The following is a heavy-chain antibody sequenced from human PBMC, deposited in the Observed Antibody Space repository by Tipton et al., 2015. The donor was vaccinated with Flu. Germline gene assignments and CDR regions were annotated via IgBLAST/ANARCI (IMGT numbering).Heavy chain of an antibody. V-gene: IGHV4-59*01. CDR3: ARVSGYYDSSGTRNDAFDI. D-gene: IGHD3-22*01. J-gene: IGHJ3*02. Sequence: SLRLSCTVYGGSISSYYWSWIRQPPGKGLEWIGYIYYSGSTNYNPSLKSRVTISVDTSKNQFSLKLSSVTAADTAVYYCARVSGYYDSSGTRNDAFDIWGQGTMVTVSS. CDR2: IYYSGST. CDR1: GGSISSYY.